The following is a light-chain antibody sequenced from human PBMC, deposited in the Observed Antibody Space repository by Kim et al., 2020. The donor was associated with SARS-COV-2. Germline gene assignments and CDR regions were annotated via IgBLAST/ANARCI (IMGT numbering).Light chain of an antibody. CDR2: GAS. CDR1: QSVSGAY. CDR3: QQYTSTPPT. Sequence: DIVLTQSPGPLSLSPGERATLSCRASQSVSGAYLAWYQQKPGQAPRLLIFGASTRATGTPDRFSGRGSGTDFTLTIARLEPEDFAVYYCQQYTSTPPTFGQGTKVDIK. J-gene: IGKJ1*01. V-gene: IGKV3-20*01.